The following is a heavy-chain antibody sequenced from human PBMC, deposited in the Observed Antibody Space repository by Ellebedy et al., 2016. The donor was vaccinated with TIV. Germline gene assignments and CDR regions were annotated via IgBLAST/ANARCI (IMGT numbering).Heavy chain of an antibody. CDR3: ARGGEGLDY. Sequence: AASVKVSCKASGGTFITYAINWVRQATGQGLEWMGWMNPNSGNTGYAQKFQGRVTITRNTSISTAYMELSSLRSEDTAVYYCARGGEGLDYWGQGTLVTVSS. CDR1: GGTFITYA. J-gene: IGHJ4*02. V-gene: IGHV1-8*03. CDR2: MNPNSGNT. D-gene: IGHD3-10*01.